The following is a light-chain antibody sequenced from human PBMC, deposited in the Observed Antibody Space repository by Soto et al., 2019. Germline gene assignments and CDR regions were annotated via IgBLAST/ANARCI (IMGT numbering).Light chain of an antibody. CDR2: SNT. CDR1: SSNIGAGYD. V-gene: IGLV1-40*01. Sequence: QSVLTQPPSVSGAPGQRVTISCTGSSSNIGAGYDVHWYQHLPGKAPKLLIYSNTNRPSVVPDRLSGSTCGTSASLAITGLPTDDEAYYYCQSYDSSLNAYVFGTGTKLTVL. J-gene: IGLJ1*01. CDR3: QSYDSSLNAYV.